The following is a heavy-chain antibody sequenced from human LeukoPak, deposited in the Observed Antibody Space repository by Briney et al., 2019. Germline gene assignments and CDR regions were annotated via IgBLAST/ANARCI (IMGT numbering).Heavy chain of an antibody. CDR1: GYSISSGYY. Sequence: KPSETLSLTCAVSGYSISSGYYWGWIRQPPGKGLEWSGSIYHSGSTYYNPPLKSRVTISVDTSKNQFSLKLSSVTAADTAVYYCARQGFGVITTFDYWGQGTLVTVSS. D-gene: IGHD3-22*01. CDR3: ARQGFGVITTFDY. V-gene: IGHV4-38-2*01. CDR2: IYHSGST. J-gene: IGHJ4*02.